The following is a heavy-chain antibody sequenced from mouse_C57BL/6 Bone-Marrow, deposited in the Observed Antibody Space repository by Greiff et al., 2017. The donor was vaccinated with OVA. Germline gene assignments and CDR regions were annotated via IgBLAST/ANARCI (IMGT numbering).Heavy chain of an antibody. CDR1: GYTFTSYW. Sequence: QVQLKQPGAELVMPGASVKLSCKASGYTFTSYWMHWVKQRPGQGLEWIREIDPSDSYTNYNQKFKGKSTLTVDKSSSTAYMQLSSLTSEDSAVYYCALFPWYFDVWGTGTTVTVSS. CDR3: ALFPWYFDV. CDR2: IDPSDSYT. J-gene: IGHJ1*03. V-gene: IGHV1-69*01.